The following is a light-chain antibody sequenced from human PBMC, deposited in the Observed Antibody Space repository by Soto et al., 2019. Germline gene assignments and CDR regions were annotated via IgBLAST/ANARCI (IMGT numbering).Light chain of an antibody. CDR1: HSLSSSY. J-gene: IGKJ5*01. CDR3: QQYGGSPIT. Sequence: EIVLTQSPGTLSLSPGERATLSCRASHSLSSSYLAWYQQKSGQAPRLLIYGSFSRATGIPDRFSGSGVGTDFTLTISRLEPEDFALYYCQQYGGSPITFGQGTRLEIK. V-gene: IGKV3-20*01. CDR2: GSF.